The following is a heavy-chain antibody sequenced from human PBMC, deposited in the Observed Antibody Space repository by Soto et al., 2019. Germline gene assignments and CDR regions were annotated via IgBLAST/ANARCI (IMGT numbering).Heavy chain of an antibody. CDR2: IYYTGNT. CDR1: GDSLRRSYHY. D-gene: IGHD2-8*01. V-gene: IGHV4-39*01. J-gene: IGHJ4*02. CDR3: VRVEMYAGEFTPNFDR. Sequence: SETRSRTWTVSGDSLRRSYHYGVGLRQSPGKVLDWIGSIYYTGNTYYNPSLKSRVSISVNMATNEISLRLRAERVADTAVYYCVRVEMYAGEFTPNFDRWGQGALVTVSS.